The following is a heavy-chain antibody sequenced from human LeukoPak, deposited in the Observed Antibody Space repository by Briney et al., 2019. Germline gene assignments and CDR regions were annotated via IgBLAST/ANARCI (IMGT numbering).Heavy chain of an antibody. CDR2: ISGSGGST. D-gene: IGHD2-2*01. V-gene: IGHV3-23*01. Sequence: GGSLRLSCAASGFTFSSYAMSWVRQAPGKGLEWVSAISGSGGSTYYADSVKGRFTISRDNAKNSLYLQMNSLRAEDTAVYYCARKFRYCSSTSCYDAFDIWGQGTMVTVSS. CDR1: GFTFSSYA. J-gene: IGHJ3*02. CDR3: ARKFRYCSSTSCYDAFDI.